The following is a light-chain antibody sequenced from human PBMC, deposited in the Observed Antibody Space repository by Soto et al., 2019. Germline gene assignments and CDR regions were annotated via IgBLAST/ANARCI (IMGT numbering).Light chain of an antibody. CDR3: QQYNVYSLT. Sequence: DIQMTQSPSTLSASIGDRVTITCRASQSISSWLAWYQQKPGKAPKLLISKASYLERGVPSRFSGSGSGTEFTLTISSLQPDDFATYYCQQYNVYSLTFGQGTKLEIK. CDR1: QSISSW. CDR2: KAS. V-gene: IGKV1-5*03. J-gene: IGKJ2*01.